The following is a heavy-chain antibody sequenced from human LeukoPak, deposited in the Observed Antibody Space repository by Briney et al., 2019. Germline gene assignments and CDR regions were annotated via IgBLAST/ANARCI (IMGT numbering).Heavy chain of an antibody. CDR3: ARRWYYYYMDV. Sequence: SETLSLTCAVYGGSFSGYYWSWIRQPPGKGLEWVGEINHSGSTNYNPSLKSRVTISVDTSKNQFSLKLSSVTAADTAVYYCARRWYYYYMDVWGKGTTVTVSS. D-gene: IGHD4-23*01. CDR2: INHSGST. V-gene: IGHV4-34*01. CDR1: GGSFSGYY. J-gene: IGHJ6*03.